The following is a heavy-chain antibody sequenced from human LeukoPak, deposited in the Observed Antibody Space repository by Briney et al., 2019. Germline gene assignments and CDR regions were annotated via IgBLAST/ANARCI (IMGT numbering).Heavy chain of an antibody. V-gene: IGHV3-43*02. CDR3: AKVGGAYCRGYCYSLDY. CDR1: GFPFDDYA. CDR2: ISRYGGST. J-gene: IGHJ4*02. D-gene: IGHD2-21*02. Sequence: PGGSLRLSCSASGFPFDDYAMHWVRQAPGKAPELVSLISRYGGSTYYAASVKGRLTISRDNSNNSVFLQMNSLRIEDTALYYCAKVGGAYCRGYCYSLDYWGQGTPVTVSS.